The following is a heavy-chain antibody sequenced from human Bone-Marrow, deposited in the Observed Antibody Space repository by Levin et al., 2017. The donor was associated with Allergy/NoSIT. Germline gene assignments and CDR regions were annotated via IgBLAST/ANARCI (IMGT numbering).Heavy chain of an antibody. CDR1: GFIFEDYA. Sequence: AGGSLRLSCSASGFIFEDYAMHWVRQAPGKGLEWVSSISWNSGRLKYADSVKGRFTISRDNDKKSLFLQMNSLRAEDTAFYHCAREGAEEGAGHRVGYTDWGQGTLVTVSS. J-gene: IGHJ1*01. V-gene: IGHV3-9*01. CDR2: ISWNSGRL. D-gene: IGHD1-26*01. CDR3: AREGAEEGAGHRVGYTD.